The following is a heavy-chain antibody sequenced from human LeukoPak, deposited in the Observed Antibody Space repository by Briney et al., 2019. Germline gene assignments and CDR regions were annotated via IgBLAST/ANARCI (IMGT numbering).Heavy chain of an antibody. J-gene: IGHJ4*02. CDR1: GYTFTSYY. D-gene: IGHD6-13*01. Sequence: ASVKVSCKASGYTFTSYYMHWVRQAPGQGLEWMGIINPSGGSTSYAQKFQGRVTMTRDTSTSTVYMELSSLRSEDTAVYYCAKDIVGRGIAAAGPLDYWGQGTLVTVSS. CDR2: INPSGGST. CDR3: AKDIVGRGIAAAGPLDY. V-gene: IGHV1-46*01.